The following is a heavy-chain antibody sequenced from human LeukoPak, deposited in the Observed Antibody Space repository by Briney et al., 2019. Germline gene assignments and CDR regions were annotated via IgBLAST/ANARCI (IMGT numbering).Heavy chain of an antibody. V-gene: IGHV4-59*01. CDR1: GGSISSYY. CDR2: IYYSGST. D-gene: IGHD5-24*01. CDR3: ARLSRRATIAGGFDY. J-gene: IGHJ4*02. Sequence: SETLPLTCTVSGGSISSYYWSWIRQPPGKGLEWIGYIYYSGSTNYNPSLKSRVTISVDTSKNQFSLKLSSVTAADTAVYYCARLSRRATIAGGFDYWGQGTLVNVSS.